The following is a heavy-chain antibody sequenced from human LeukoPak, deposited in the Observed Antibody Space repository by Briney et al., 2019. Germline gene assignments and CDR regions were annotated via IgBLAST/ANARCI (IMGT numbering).Heavy chain of an antibody. D-gene: IGHD3-3*01. Sequence: ASVKVSCKASGYTFTSYGISWVRQAPGQGLEWMGWISAYNGNTNYAQKLQGRVTMTTDTPTSTAYMELRSLRSDDTAVYYCAREGPISYYDFWSGYYPAWFDPWGQGILVTVSS. CDR1: GYTFTSYG. J-gene: IGHJ5*02. V-gene: IGHV1-18*01. CDR2: ISAYNGNT. CDR3: AREGPISYYDFWSGYYPAWFDP.